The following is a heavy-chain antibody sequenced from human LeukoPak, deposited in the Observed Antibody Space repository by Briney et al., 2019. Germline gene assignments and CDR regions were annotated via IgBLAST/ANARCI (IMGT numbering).Heavy chain of an antibody. D-gene: IGHD1-26*01. CDR1: GFTFSSYG. V-gene: IGHV3-30*03. CDR3: ARESLMGATRDY. CDR2: ISYDGSNK. J-gene: IGHJ4*02. Sequence: GRSLRLSCAASGFTFSSYGMHWVRQAPGKGLEWVAVISYDGSNKYYADSVKGRFTISRDNSKNTLYLQMNSLRAEDTAVYYCARESLMGATRDYWGQGTLVTVSS.